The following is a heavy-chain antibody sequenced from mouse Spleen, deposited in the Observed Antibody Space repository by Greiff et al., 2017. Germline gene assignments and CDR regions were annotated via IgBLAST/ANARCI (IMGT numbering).Heavy chain of an antibody. CDR2: ISSGSSTI. CDR3: ARRIYYGSSDYAMDY. D-gene: IGHD1-1*01. V-gene: IGHV5-17*02. J-gene: IGHJ4*01. Sequence: EVHLVESGGGLVQPGGSRKLSCAASGFTFSSFGMHWVRQAPEKGLEWVAYISSGSSTIYYADTVKGRFTISRDNPKNTLFLQMTSLRSEDTAMYYCARRIYYGSSDYAMDYWGQGTSVTVSS. CDR1: GFTFSSFG.